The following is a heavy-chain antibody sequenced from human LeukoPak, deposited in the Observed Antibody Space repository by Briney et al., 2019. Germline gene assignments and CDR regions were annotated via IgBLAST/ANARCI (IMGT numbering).Heavy chain of an antibody. CDR3: ARPYFGYNTGWTIDS. D-gene: IGHD6-19*01. CDR1: AGSFSGYY. Sequence: SETLSLTCAVYAGSFSGYYWSWIRQPPGKGLEWIGYIYYSGSTNYNPSLKSRVTISVDTSKNQFSLKLSSVTAADTAVYYCARPYFGYNTGWTIDSWGQGTLVTVSS. J-gene: IGHJ4*02. CDR2: IYYSGST. V-gene: IGHV4-59*01.